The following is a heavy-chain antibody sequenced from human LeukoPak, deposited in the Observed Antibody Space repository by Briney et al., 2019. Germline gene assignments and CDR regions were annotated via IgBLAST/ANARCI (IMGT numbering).Heavy chain of an antibody. Sequence: GGSLRLSCAASGFTFSINYMNWVRQAPGKGLEWVSVIYSGGSTYYADSVRGRFTISRDNSKSTLYLQINGLRAEDTAVYYCATSPTRGTLDYWGQGTLVTVSS. CDR2: IYSGGST. J-gene: IGHJ4*02. CDR3: ATSPTRGTLDY. V-gene: IGHV3-53*01. CDR1: GFTFSINY.